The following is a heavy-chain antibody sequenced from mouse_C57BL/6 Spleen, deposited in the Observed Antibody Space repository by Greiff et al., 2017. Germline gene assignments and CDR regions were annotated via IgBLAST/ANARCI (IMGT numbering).Heavy chain of an antibody. D-gene: IGHD1-1*02. J-gene: IGHJ4*01. CDR1: GYAFTNYL. Sequence: VKLMESGAELVRPGTSVKVSCKASGYAFTNYLIEWVKQRPGQGLEWIGVINPGSGGTNYNEKFKGKATLTADKSSSTAYMQLSSLTSEDSAVYFCACGGYAMDYWGQGTSVTVSS. CDR2: INPGSGGT. CDR3: ACGGYAMDY. V-gene: IGHV1-54*01.